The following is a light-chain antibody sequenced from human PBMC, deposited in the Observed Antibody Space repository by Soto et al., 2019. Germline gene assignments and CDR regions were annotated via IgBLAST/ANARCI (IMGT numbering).Light chain of an antibody. J-gene: IGKJ1*01. CDR3: QQYKSYSRT. CDR2: KAS. V-gene: IGKV1-5*03. CDR1: ESISSW. Sequence: DNQMTQSPSTLSASVGDRVTITCRASESISSWLAWYQQKPGKAPKLLIYKASNLESGVPSRFSGSGSGTEFTLTISSLQPDDFATYYCQQYKSYSRTFGQGTKVDIK.